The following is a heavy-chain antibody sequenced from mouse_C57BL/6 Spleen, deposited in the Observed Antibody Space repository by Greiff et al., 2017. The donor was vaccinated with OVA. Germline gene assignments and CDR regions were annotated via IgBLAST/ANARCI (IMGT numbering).Heavy chain of an antibody. CDR2: IDPSDSYT. J-gene: IGHJ2*01. CDR3: ARTGYYSNYKYFDY. D-gene: IGHD2-5*01. V-gene: IGHV1-69*01. Sequence: QVQLQQPGAELVMPGASVKLSCKASGYTFTSYWMHWVKQRPGQGLEWVGEIDPSDSYTNYNQKLKGKSTLTVDKSSSTAYMQLSSLTSEDSAVYYCARTGYYSNYKYFDYWGQGTTLTVSS. CDR1: GYTFTSYW.